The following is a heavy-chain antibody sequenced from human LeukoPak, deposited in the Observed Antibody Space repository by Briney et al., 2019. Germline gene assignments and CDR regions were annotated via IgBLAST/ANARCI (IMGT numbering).Heavy chain of an antibody. D-gene: IGHD2-21*02. CDR2: ISSSASSI. V-gene: IGHV3-48*02. CDR1: GFSFTNTW. CDR3: ARGLAYCGGDCYRALDY. J-gene: IGHJ4*02. Sequence: GGSLRLSCEASGFSFTNTWMSWVRQAPGKGLEWVSYISSSASSIYYADSVRGRFTISRDNAKNSLYLQMNSLRDEDTAVYYCARGLAYCGGDCYRALDYWGQGTLVTVSS.